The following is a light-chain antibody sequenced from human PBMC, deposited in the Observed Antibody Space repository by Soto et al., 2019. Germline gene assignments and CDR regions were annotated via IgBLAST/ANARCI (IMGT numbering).Light chain of an antibody. CDR1: SSDVGGYNY. Sequence: QSALAQPPSASGSPGQSVTISCTGTSSDVGGYNYVSWYQQHPGKAPKLMIYEVSKRPSGVPDRFSGSKSGNTASLTASGLQAEDEADYYCSAYAGSRYVFGTGTKSPS. J-gene: IGLJ1*01. V-gene: IGLV2-8*01. CDR2: EVS. CDR3: SAYAGSRYV.